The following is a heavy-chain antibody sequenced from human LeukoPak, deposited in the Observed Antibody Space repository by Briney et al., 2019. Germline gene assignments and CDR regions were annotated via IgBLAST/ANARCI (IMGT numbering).Heavy chain of an antibody. Sequence: PGGSLRLSCAASGFTFSSYSMNWVRQAPGKGLEWVSSISSSSSYIYYADSVKGRFTISRDNAKNSLYLQMNSLRAEDTAVYYCARDRSYYCGGACPYYFDYWGQGTLVTVSS. V-gene: IGHV3-21*01. CDR3: ARDRSYYCGGACPYYFDY. D-gene: IGHD2-21*02. CDR1: GFTFSSYS. J-gene: IGHJ4*02. CDR2: ISSSSSYI.